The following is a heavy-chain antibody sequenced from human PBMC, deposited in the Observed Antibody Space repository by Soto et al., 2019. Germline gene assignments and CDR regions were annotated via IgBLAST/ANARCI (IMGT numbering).Heavy chain of an antibody. CDR2: IYWDDDK. J-gene: IGHJ4*02. CDR1: GFSLSSTRMA. V-gene: IGHV2-5*02. CDR3: AHIVVAGLGYYFDY. Sequence: QITLKESGPTLVKPTQTLTLTCTFSGFSLSSTRMAVGWIRQPPGKALEWLALIYWDDDKRYSPFLKSRLTITKDTSKNQVVPTMSNMDPLDTARYYCAHIVVAGLGYYFDYWGQGTLVPLSS. D-gene: IGHD6-19*01.